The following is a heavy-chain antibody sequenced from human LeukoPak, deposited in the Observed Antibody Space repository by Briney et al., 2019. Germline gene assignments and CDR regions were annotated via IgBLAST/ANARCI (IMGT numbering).Heavy chain of an antibody. CDR3: ARSKGSYYYYGMDV. CDR2: IYYSGST. CDR1: GGSISSYY. V-gene: IGHV4-59*01. J-gene: IGHJ6*02. Sequence: SETLSLTCTVSGGSISSYYWSWIRQPPGKGLEWIGYIYYSGSTNYNPSLKRRVTISVDTSKNQFSLKLSSVTAADTAVYYCARSKGSYYYYGMDVWGQGTTVTVSS.